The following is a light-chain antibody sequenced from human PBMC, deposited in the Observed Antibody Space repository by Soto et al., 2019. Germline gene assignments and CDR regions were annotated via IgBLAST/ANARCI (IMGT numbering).Light chain of an antibody. CDR2: TAS. CDR1: QGIRND. J-gene: IGKJ1*01. Sequence: AIQMTQSPSSLSASVGDRITITCRASQGIRNDLGWYQQKPGKAPKLLIYTASRLQIGVPSRFSGSGSGTDFALTISSLQPEDFATYYCLQDYGYPRAFGQGTRVEIK. CDR3: LQDYGYPRA. V-gene: IGKV1-6*01.